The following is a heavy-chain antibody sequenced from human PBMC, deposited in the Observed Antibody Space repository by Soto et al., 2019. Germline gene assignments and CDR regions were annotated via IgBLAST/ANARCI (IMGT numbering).Heavy chain of an antibody. CDR1: GFTFSSYS. Sequence: ESGGGLVKPGGSLRLSCAASGFTFSSYSMNWVRQAPGKGLEWVSSISSSSSYIYYADSVKGRFTISRDNAKNSLYLQMNSLRAEDTAVYYCARGLLRGNYGDYWGQGTLVTVSS. V-gene: IGHV3-21*01. D-gene: IGHD2-15*01. CDR3: ARGLLRGNYGDY. J-gene: IGHJ4*02. CDR2: ISSSSSYI.